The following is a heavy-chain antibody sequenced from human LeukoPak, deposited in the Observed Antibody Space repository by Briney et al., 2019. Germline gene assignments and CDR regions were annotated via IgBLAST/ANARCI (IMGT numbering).Heavy chain of an antibody. V-gene: IGHV3-23*01. CDR1: GFTFSSYA. CDR3: AAGEAAAVWFDP. J-gene: IGHJ5*02. Sequence: GGSLRLSCAASGFTFSSYAMSWVRQAPGKGLEWVSAISGSGGSTYYADSVKGRFTISRDNSKNTLYLQMNSLRAEDTAVYYCAAGEAAAVWFDPWGQGTLVTVSS. D-gene: IGHD6-13*01. CDR2: ISGSGGST.